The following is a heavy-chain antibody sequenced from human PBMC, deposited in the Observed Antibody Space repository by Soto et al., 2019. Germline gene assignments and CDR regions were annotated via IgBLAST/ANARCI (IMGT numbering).Heavy chain of an antibody. D-gene: IGHD6-19*01. J-gene: IGHJ4*02. CDR3: ARDQTVAGPTTFDY. V-gene: IGHV3-74*01. Sequence: QTGGSLRLSCAASGFTFSSYWMHWVRQTPGKGLVWVSRIDNAGSGTTYADSVKGRFTISRDNAKNTLYLQMNSLRAEDTAVYYCARDQTVAGPTTFDYCGQGTLVTVSS. CDR2: IDNAGSGT. CDR1: GFTFSSYW.